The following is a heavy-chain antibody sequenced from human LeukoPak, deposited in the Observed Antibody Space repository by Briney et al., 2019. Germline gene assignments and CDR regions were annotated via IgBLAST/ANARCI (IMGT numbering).Heavy chain of an antibody. CDR3: ANGRRNTVTTIFDY. D-gene: IGHD4-11*01. J-gene: IGHJ4*02. Sequence: PGGSLRLSCAASGFTFSCYAMSWVRQAPGKGLEWVSAISGSGGSTYYADSVKGRFTISRDNTKNTLYLQMNSLRAEDTAVSYCANGRRNTVTTIFDYWGQGTLVTVSS. V-gene: IGHV3-23*01. CDR1: GFTFSCYA. CDR2: ISGSGGST.